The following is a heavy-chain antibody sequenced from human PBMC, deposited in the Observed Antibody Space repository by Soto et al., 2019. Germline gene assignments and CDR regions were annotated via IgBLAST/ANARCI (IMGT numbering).Heavy chain of an antibody. CDR2: INPNSGGT. V-gene: IGHV1-2*04. J-gene: IGHJ6*02. CDR1: GYTFTGCY. D-gene: IGHD6-13*01. Sequence: ASVKVSCKASGYTFTGCYMHWVRQAPGQGLEWMGWINPNSGGTNYAQKFQGWVTMTRDTSISTAYMELSRLRSDDTAVYYCARGKYIAAAGFYYYYGMDVWGQGTTVTVSS. CDR3: ARGKYIAAAGFYYYYGMDV.